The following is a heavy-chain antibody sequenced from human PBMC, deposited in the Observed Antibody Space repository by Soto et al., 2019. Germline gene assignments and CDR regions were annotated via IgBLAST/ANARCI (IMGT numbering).Heavy chain of an antibody. CDR2: IYYSGST. D-gene: IGHD3-10*01. V-gene: IGHV4-39*01. CDR3: ARQEITMVRAVNWFDP. Sequence: QLQLQESGPGLVKPSETLSLTCTVSGGSISSSSYYWGWIRQPPGKGLEWIGSIYYSGSTYYNPSLKSRVNIAVDTSKKQFSLKLTAVHAADTAVYYCARQEITMVRAVNWFDPWGQGTLVTVSS. CDR1: GGSISSSSYY. J-gene: IGHJ5*02.